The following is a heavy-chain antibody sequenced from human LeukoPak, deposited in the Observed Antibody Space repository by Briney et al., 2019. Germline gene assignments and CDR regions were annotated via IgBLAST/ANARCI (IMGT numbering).Heavy chain of an antibody. Sequence: GGSLRLSCADSGVTFRRYAMSWVRQAPGKGLGWVSDISGSGGSTYYAASVKGRFTISRDNSKNTLYLQMNSLRAEDTAVYYCAKYGYCSSTSCDYYYYYMDVWGKGTTVTVSS. CDR2: ISGSGGST. D-gene: IGHD2-2*03. J-gene: IGHJ6*03. CDR3: AKYGYCSSTSCDYYYYYMDV. CDR1: GVTFRRYA. V-gene: IGHV3-23*01.